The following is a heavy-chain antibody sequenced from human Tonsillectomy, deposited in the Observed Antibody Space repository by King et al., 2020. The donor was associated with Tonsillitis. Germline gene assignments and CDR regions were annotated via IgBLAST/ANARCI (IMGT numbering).Heavy chain of an antibody. V-gene: IGHV1-2*02. D-gene: IGHD6-6*01. Sequence: HVQLVESGAEVKKPGASVKVSCKASGYTFTGYYMHWVRQAPGQGLEWMGSINPNSGGTNYAQKFQGRVTMTRDTSISTAYMELSRLRSDDTAVYYCARDRPPYSSSVDYWGQGTLVTVSS. CDR3: ARDRPPYSSSVDY. CDR1: GYTFTGYY. J-gene: IGHJ4*02. CDR2: INPNSGGT.